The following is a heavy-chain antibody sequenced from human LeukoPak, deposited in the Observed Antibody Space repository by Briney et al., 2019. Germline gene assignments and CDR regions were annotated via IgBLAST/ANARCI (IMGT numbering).Heavy chain of an antibody. V-gene: IGHV3-30*18. CDR3: AKDRGYYYDSSVSNN. CDR1: GFTFSSYC. CDR2: IPYDGSNK. J-gene: IGHJ4*02. D-gene: IGHD3-22*01. Sequence: PGRSLRLSRAASGFTFSSYCMHWVRQPPGKGLEWVAVIPYDGSNKYYADSVNGRFTISRDNSKHTLYLQMNSLRAQDTGVYYCAKDRGYYYDSSVSNNWSQATLVTASS.